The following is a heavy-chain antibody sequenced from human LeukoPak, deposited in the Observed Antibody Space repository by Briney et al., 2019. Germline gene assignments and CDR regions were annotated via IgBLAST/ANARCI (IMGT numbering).Heavy chain of an antibody. CDR2: IYSGGST. CDR3: AKDLRGYSYGYWFDY. J-gene: IGHJ4*02. Sequence: GGSLRLSCAASGFTVSSNYMSWVRQAPGKGLEWVSVIYSGGSTYYADSVKGRFTISRHNSKNTLYLQMNSLRAEDTAVYYCAKDLRGYSYGYWFDYWGQGTLVTVSS. V-gene: IGHV3-53*01. CDR1: GFTVSSNY. D-gene: IGHD5-18*01.